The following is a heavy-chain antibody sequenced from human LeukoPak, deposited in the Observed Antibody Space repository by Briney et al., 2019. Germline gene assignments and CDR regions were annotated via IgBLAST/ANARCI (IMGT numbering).Heavy chain of an antibody. Sequence: GASVKVSCKAFGHTLRDSSIHWVRQAPGKGLEWMGGYDPEDDERIYSEKFLGRVTLTEDTSTDTAYMELTSLRSDDTAVYYCSTETTGNYWGQGTLVTVSS. CDR1: GHTLRDSS. V-gene: IGHV1-24*01. D-gene: IGHD1-1*01. J-gene: IGHJ4*02. CDR2: YDPEDDER. CDR3: STETTGNY.